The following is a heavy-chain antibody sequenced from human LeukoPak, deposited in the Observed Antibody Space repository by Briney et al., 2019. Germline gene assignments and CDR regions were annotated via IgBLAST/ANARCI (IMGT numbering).Heavy chain of an antibody. D-gene: IGHD5-18*01. CDR3: ARRAAMVQVPNYYFDY. CDR1: GFTFSSYE. CDR2: ISSSGSTI. V-gene: IGHV3-48*03. Sequence: GGSLRLSCAASGFTFSSYEMNWVRQAPGKGLEWVSYISSSGSTIYYADSVKGRFTISRDNAKNTLYLQMNSLRAEDTAVYYCARRAAMVQVPNYYFDYWGQGTLVTVSS. J-gene: IGHJ4*02.